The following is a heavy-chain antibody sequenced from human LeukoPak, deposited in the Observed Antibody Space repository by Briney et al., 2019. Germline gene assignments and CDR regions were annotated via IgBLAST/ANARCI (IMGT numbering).Heavy chain of an antibody. CDR3: AKDKGGITYVFDY. D-gene: IGHD1-1*01. J-gene: IGHJ4*02. V-gene: IGHV3-33*06. CDR2: ILFDGINK. CDR1: GVTFSTFG. Sequence: GGSLRLSCAASGVTFSTFGMHWVRQAPGKGLEWVAVILFDGINKYYGDSVKGRFTISRDNSKNTLYLQMNSLRAEDTAVYYCAKDKGGITYVFDYWGQGTLVTVSS.